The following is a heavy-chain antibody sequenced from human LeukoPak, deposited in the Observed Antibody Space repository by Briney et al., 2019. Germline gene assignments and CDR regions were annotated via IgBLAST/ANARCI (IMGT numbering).Heavy chain of an antibody. J-gene: IGHJ6*02. D-gene: IGHD3-10*01. CDR1: GFSFSDNV. CDR2: LSYDGVNA. CDR3: ARGGRRDGTVSTYYFYAMDV. V-gene: IGHV3-30*07. Sequence: GGSLRLSCVVSGFSFSDNVFHWVRQAPGKGLEWVTYLSYDGVNAFYADSVKGRFTISRDTAGGTVSLQMDNLRVEDTAVYCCARGGRRDGTVSTYYFYAMDVWGQGTAVTVSS.